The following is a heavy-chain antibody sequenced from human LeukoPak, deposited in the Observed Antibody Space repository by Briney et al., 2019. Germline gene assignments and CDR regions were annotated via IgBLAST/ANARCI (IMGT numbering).Heavy chain of an antibody. Sequence: GGSLRLSCAASGFTFSSYGMHWVRQAPGKGLEWVAVISYDGSNKYYADSVKGRFTISRDNSKSTLYLQMNSLRAEDTAVYYCAKDATYYYDSSGYEFDYWGQGTLVTVSS. V-gene: IGHV3-30*18. D-gene: IGHD3-22*01. J-gene: IGHJ4*02. CDR1: GFTFSSYG. CDR3: AKDATYYYDSSGYEFDY. CDR2: ISYDGSNK.